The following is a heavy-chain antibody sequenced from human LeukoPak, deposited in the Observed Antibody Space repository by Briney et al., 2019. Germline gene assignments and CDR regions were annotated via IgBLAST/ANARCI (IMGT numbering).Heavy chain of an antibody. D-gene: IGHD5-18*01. CDR2: IYTGGST. Sequence: GGSLRLSCAASGFTVSSNYMSWVRQAPGQGPEWISVIYTGGSTFYADSVKGRFTVSRDNSKNTLYLQMNSLRAEDTAVYYCARDQLGYSYGSALAYWGQGTLVIVSS. J-gene: IGHJ4*02. CDR3: ARDQLGYSYGSALAY. CDR1: GFTVSSNY. V-gene: IGHV3-53*01.